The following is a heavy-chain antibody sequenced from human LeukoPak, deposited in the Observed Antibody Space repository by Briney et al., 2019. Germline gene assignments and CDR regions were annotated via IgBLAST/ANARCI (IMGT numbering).Heavy chain of an antibody. CDR1: GGSISSYY. V-gene: IGHV4-59*01. J-gene: IGHJ6*03. CDR2: IYYSGTT. Sequence: PSETLSLTCTVSGGSISSYYWSWIRQPPGKGLEWIGYIYYSGTTNYNPSLNSRVTISVDTSKNQFSLKLSSVTAADTAVYYCARGPVVVPAAMSCYMDVWGKGTTVTVSS. CDR3: ARGPVVVPAAMSCYMDV. D-gene: IGHD2-2*01.